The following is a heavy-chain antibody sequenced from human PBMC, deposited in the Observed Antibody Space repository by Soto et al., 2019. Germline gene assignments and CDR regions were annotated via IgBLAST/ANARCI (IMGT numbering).Heavy chain of an antibody. CDR3: ARRLRPVAAFDP. CDR1: GGTFSSYA. CDR2: IIPIFGTA. V-gene: IGHV1-69*01. Sequence: QVQLVQAGAEVKKPGSSVKVSCKASGGTFSSYAISWVRQAPGQGLEWMGGIIPIFGTANYAQKCQGSGTITADEPTSKADRERSSLRSEDTAVYYCARRLRPVAAFDPWGQGTLVTVSS. J-gene: IGHJ5*02. D-gene: IGHD6-13*01.